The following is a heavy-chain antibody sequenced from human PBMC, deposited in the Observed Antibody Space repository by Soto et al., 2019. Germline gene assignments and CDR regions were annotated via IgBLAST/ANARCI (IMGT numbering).Heavy chain of an antibody. V-gene: IGHV4-34*01. CDR3: ARGRSTYYDILTGYSVDY. CDR2: INHSGST. CDR1: GGSFSGYY. J-gene: IGHJ4*02. Sequence: SETLSLTCAVYGGSFSGYYWSWIRQPPGKGLEWIGEINHSGSTNYNPSLKSRVTISVDTSKNQFSLKLSSVTAADTAVYYCARGRSTYYDILTGYSVDYWGQGTLVTVSS. D-gene: IGHD3-9*01.